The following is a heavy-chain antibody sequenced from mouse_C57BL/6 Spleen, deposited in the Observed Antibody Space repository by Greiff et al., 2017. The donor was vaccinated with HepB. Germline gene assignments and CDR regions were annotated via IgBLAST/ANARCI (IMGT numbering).Heavy chain of an antibody. CDR3: ARGEGPYGNRFDY. CDR1: GYTFTSYG. Sequence: VKLMESGAELARPGASVKLSCKASGYTFTSYGISWVKQRTGQGLEWIGEIYPRSGNTYYNEKFKGKATLTADKSSSTAYMELRSLTSEDSAVYFCARGEGPYGNRFDYWGQGTTLTVSS. CDR2: IYPRSGNT. D-gene: IGHD2-10*02. V-gene: IGHV1-81*01. J-gene: IGHJ2*01.